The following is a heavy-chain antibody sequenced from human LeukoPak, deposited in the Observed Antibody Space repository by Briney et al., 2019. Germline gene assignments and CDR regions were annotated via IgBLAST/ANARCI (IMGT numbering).Heavy chain of an antibody. CDR2: ISYDGSNK. Sequence: GGSLRLSCAASGFTFSSYAMHWVRQAPGKGLEWVAVISYDGSNKYYADSVKGRFTISRDNSKNTLFLQMNSLRAEDTAIYYCAKYGPQDSGSSHFDYWGQGALVTVSS. J-gene: IGHJ4*02. CDR1: GFTFSSYA. CDR3: AKYGPQDSGSSHFDY. V-gene: IGHV3-30-3*02. D-gene: IGHD1-26*01.